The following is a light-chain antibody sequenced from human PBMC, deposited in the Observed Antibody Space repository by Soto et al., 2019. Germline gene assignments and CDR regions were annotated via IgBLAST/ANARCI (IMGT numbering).Light chain of an antibody. CDR2: GAS. V-gene: IGKV3-15*01. CDR3: QQFSSYPLT. Sequence: IVMTQSPATLSVSPGDGATLSCWASQSVSSDLAWYQHKPVQAPRLLIYGASTRATGIPASFIGNGSGTDFTLTISRLEPEDFAVYYCQQFSSYPLTFGGGTKV. J-gene: IGKJ4*01. CDR1: QSVSSD.